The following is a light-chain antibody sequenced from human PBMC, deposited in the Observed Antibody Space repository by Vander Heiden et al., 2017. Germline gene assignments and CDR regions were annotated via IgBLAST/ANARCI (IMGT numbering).Light chain of an antibody. Sequence: SSELPQAPAVSVALGQTVRITCQADTLRNSYASWDQQKPGQAPVLAIYDKNNRTSGISDRFTGSNSGNTASLTITGAQAEDEDDDYCNSRDNSGNHREVLFGGGTKLTVL. CDR1: TLRNSY. CDR2: DKN. J-gene: IGLJ2*01. V-gene: IGLV3-19*01. CDR3: NSRDNSGNHREVL.